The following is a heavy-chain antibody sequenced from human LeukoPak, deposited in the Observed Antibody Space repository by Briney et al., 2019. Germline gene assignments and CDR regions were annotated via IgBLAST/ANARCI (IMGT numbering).Heavy chain of an antibody. V-gene: IGHV1-69*04. Sequence: ASVKVSCKASGGTFSSYAISWVRQAPGQGLEWMGRIIPILGIANYAQKFQGRVTITADKSTSTAYMELSSLRSDDTAVYYCARDTPYYYDPHRDAFDIWGQGTMVTVSS. CDR2: IIPILGIA. D-gene: IGHD3-22*01. CDR3: ARDTPYYYDPHRDAFDI. CDR1: GGTFSSYA. J-gene: IGHJ3*02.